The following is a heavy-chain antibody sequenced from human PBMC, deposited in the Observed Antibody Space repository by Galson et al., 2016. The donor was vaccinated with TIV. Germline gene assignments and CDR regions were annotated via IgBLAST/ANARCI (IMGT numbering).Heavy chain of an antibody. Sequence: QSGAEVKKPGESLKISCKDSGYNFRSYGIAWVRQMPGKGFEWLGIIFPNDSDIRYSPYFRGLVTMSADKSTSTAYLQCSSLKAPDTAMYYCARMSLLGALKVWGQGTMVIVSS. CDR2: IFPNDSDI. D-gene: IGHD3-16*01. CDR3: ARMSLLGALKV. V-gene: IGHV5-51*03. J-gene: IGHJ3*01. CDR1: GYNFRSYG.